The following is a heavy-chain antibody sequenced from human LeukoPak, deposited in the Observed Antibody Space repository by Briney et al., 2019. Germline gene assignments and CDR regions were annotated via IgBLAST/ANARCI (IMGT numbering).Heavy chain of an antibody. CDR2: IYPGDSDT. CDR3: ARFSHSSGWFTGYFDY. Sequence: GESLKISCKGSGYSFTSYWIGWVRQMPGKGLEWMGIIYPGDSDTRYSPSFQGQVAISADKSISTAYLQWSSLKASDTAMYYCARFSHSSGWFTGYFDYWGQGTLVTVSS. CDR1: GYSFTSYW. D-gene: IGHD6-19*01. V-gene: IGHV5-51*01. J-gene: IGHJ4*02.